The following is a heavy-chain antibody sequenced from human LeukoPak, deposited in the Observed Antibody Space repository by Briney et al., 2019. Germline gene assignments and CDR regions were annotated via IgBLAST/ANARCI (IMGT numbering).Heavy chain of an antibody. CDR3: ARVWSIAAPFFDY. D-gene: IGHD6-6*01. CDR2: IYHSGST. CDR1: GGSISSGGYY. V-gene: IGHV4-30-2*01. J-gene: IGHJ4*02. Sequence: SQTLSLTCTVSGGSISSGGYYWSWIRQPPGKGLEWIGYIYHSGSTYYNPSLKSRVTISVDRSKNQFSLKLSSVTAADTAVYYCARVWSIAAPFFDYWGQGTLVTVSS.